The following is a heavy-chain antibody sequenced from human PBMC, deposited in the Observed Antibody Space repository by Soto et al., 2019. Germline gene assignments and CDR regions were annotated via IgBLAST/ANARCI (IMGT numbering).Heavy chain of an antibody. CDR3: ARVGDCSSTCCRYYYYYYMDV. CDR1: GFTFSSYS. V-gene: IGHV3-21*01. CDR2: ISSSSSYI. J-gene: IGHJ6*03. Sequence: GSLRLACAASGFTFSSYSMNWVRQAPGKGLEWVSSISSSSSYIYYADSVKGRFTISRDNAKNSLYLQMNSLRAEDTAVYYCARVGDCSSTCCRYYYYYYMDVWGKGTTVTVSS. D-gene: IGHD2-2*01.